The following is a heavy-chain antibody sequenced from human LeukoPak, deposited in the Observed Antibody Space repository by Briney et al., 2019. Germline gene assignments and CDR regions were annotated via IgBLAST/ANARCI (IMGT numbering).Heavy chain of an antibody. Sequence: GGSLRLSCAASGFTFSSYGMSWVRQAPGKGLEWVSAISGSGGSTYYADSVKGRFTISRENAKNSLYLQMNSLRAGDTAVYYCARGRTYYYDSSGYYYFDYWGQGTLVTVSS. CDR1: GFTFSSYG. J-gene: IGHJ4*02. V-gene: IGHV3-23*01. CDR3: ARGRTYYYDSSGYYYFDY. D-gene: IGHD3-22*01. CDR2: ISGSGGST.